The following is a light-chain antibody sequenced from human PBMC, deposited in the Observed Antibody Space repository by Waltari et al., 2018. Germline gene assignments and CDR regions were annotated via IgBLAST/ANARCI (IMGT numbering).Light chain of an antibody. CDR3: QLYGGSPTLS. V-gene: IGKV3-20*01. CDR2: AAS. CDR1: PSVSSTY. J-gene: IGKJ4*01. Sequence: VVLTQSPGTLSWSPGERATLSCRASPSVSSTYLAWYQQKPGQAPRLLIYAASSRATGIPDRFSGSGSGTAFTLTISRLEPEDFAVYYCQLYGGSPTLSFGGGTKVEIK.